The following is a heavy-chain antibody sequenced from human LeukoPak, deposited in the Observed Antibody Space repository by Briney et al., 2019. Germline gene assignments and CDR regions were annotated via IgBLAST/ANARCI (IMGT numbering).Heavy chain of an antibody. CDR1: EYTFTGYY. J-gene: IGHJ4*02. CDR2: INPNSGGT. V-gene: IGHV1-2*04. D-gene: IGHD3-10*01. Sequence: GASVKVSCKASEYTFTGYYMHWVRQAPGQGLEWMGWINPNSGGTNYAQKFQGWVTMTRDTSISTAYMELSRLRSDDTAVYYCARGRNYYGSGSYYHFDYWGQGTLVTVSS. CDR3: ARGRNYYGSGSYYHFDY.